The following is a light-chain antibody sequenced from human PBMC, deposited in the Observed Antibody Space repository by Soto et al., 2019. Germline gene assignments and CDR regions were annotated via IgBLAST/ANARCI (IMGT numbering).Light chain of an antibody. CDR2: AAY. CDR3: QQYYSYPRT. V-gene: IGKV1-8*01. Sequence: AILITQSPSSLSASTGDRVTITCRASHGISSYLAWYQQKPGKAPKLLIYAAYNLQSGVPSRFSGSGSGTDFTLTISCLQSEDFATYYCQQYYSYPRTFGQGTKVDIK. J-gene: IGKJ1*01. CDR1: HGISSY.